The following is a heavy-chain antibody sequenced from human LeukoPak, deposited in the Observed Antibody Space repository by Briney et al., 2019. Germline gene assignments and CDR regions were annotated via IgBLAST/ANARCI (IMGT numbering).Heavy chain of an antibody. D-gene: IGHD1-7*01. J-gene: IGHJ3*02. CDR3: ARGPSNWKYDRAFDI. Sequence: GGSLRLSCAASGFTFSTYTMIWVRQAPGRGLEWLSYISGSSRSIYYADSVKGRFTISRDSAGNTLYLQMNSLRAEDTAVYYCARGPSNWKYDRAFDIWGQRTMVAVSS. CDR2: ISGSSRSI. V-gene: IGHV3-48*01. CDR1: GFTFSTYT.